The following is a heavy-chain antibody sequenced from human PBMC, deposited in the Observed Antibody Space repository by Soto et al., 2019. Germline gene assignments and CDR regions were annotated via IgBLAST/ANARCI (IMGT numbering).Heavy chain of an antibody. D-gene: IGHD1-20*01. CDR3: ARITGRHLDY. V-gene: IGHV4-39*01. Sequence: SETLSLTCTVSSGSISVTDVFWGWVRQPPGKGLEWIGNVDYSGTAYFSPSLATRVAFHVDTSKNQFSLTLYSVTAADTAVYYCARITGRHLDYWGQGILVTVSS. CDR1: SGSISVTDVF. CDR2: VDYSGTA. J-gene: IGHJ4*02.